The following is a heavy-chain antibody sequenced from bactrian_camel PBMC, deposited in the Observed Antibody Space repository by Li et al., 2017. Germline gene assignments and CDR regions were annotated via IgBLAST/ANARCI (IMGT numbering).Heavy chain of an antibody. V-gene: IGHV3-3*01. CDR2: IYWGFGST. J-gene: IGHJ4*01. CDR1: GYSDSWDC. Sequence: QVQLVESGGGSVQAGGSLTLSCQVFGYSDSWDCMAWFRQAPGKEREAVAAIYWGFGSTYYADSVKGRFTISLDRAKDILFLEMDNLKPEDTAMYYCAAGATLSTLFPQSYNHWGRGPRSPSP. D-gene: IGHD2*01.